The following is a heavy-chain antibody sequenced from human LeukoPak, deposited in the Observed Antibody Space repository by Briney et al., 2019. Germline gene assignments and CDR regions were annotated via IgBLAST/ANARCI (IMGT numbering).Heavy chain of an antibody. CDR3: ARHSYYYGSGIDY. Sequence: GESLQISCQGSGYNFTSYWIGWVRQLPGKGLEWMGIIYPGDSDTRYSPSFQGQVTISADKSISTAYLQWSSLKASDTAMYYCARHSYYYGSGIDYWGQGTLVTVSS. J-gene: IGHJ4*02. CDR1: GYNFTSYW. CDR2: IYPGDSDT. V-gene: IGHV5-51*01. D-gene: IGHD3-10*01.